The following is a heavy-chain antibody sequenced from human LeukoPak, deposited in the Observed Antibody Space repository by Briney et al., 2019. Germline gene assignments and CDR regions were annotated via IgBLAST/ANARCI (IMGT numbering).Heavy chain of an antibody. J-gene: IGHJ5*02. CDR3: ARGGGPFDP. CDR1: GFTVSTNY. V-gene: IGHV3-21*01. D-gene: IGHD3-16*01. Sequence: PGGSLRLSCAASGFTVSTNYMTWVRQAPGRGLEWVSFISSSSSHIYYADSVKGRFTISRDNAKNSLYVQMNSLRAEDTAVYYCARGGGPFDPWGQGTLVTVSS. CDR2: ISSSSSHI.